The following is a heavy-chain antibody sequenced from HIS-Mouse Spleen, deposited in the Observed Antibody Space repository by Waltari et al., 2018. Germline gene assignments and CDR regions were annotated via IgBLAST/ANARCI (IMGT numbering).Heavy chain of an antibody. Sequence: QVQLVESGGGLVKPGGSLRRSCAASGFAFSDSSLRWIRQAPGKGREWVSYISSSGSTIYYADSVKGRFTISRDNAKNSLYLQMNSLRAEDTAVYYCARADSGYDLGYYFDYWGQGTLVTVSS. V-gene: IGHV3-11*01. D-gene: IGHD5-12*01. CDR1: GFAFSDSS. CDR2: ISSSGSTI. CDR3: ARADSGYDLGYYFDY. J-gene: IGHJ4*02.